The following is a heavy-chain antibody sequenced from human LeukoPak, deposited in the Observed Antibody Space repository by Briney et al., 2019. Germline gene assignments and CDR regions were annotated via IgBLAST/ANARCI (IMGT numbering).Heavy chain of an antibody. CDR1: GYRLTELY. Sequence: GASVKVSCKVSGYRLTELYIYWVRQAPGEGPEWMGGFDPEDDRGIYAQKFQGRVTMTEDTSTNTAYMELSSLRSEDSATYYCAAPSARSTVTTWSAFDLWGQGTMVTVSS. CDR2: FDPEDDRG. D-gene: IGHD4-17*01. V-gene: IGHV1-24*01. J-gene: IGHJ3*01. CDR3: AAPSARSTVTTWSAFDL.